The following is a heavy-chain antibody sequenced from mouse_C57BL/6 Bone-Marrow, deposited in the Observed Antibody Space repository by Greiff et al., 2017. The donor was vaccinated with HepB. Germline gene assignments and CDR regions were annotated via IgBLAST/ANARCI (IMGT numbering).Heavy chain of an antibody. D-gene: IGHD1-1*01. V-gene: IGHV1-55*01. CDR1: GYTFTSYW. CDR2: IYPGSGST. CDR3: ARSITTVVPFDY. J-gene: IGHJ2*01. Sequence: QVQLQQPGAELVKPGASVKLSCKASGYTFTSYWMHWVKQRPGQGLEWIGDIYPGSGSTNYNEKFKSKATLTVDTSSSTAYMQLSSLTSEDSAVYYCARSITTVVPFDYWGQGTTLTVSS.